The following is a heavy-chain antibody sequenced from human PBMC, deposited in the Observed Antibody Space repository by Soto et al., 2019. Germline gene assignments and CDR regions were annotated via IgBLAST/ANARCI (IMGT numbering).Heavy chain of an antibody. CDR2: ISGSGGST. V-gene: IGHV3-23*01. CDR1: GFTFSSYA. D-gene: IGHD3-10*01. J-gene: IGHJ6*02. CDR3: ANGGRTLVRGNGMDV. Sequence: EVQLLESGGGLVQPGGSLRLSCAASGFTFSSYAMSWVRQAPGKGLEWVSAISGSGGSTYYADSVKGRFTISRDNSKNTLYLQMNSQRAEDTAVYYCANGGRTLVRGNGMDVWGQETTVTVSS.